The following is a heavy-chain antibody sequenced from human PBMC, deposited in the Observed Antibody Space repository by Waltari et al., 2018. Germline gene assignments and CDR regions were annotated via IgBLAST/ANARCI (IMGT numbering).Heavy chain of an antibody. V-gene: IGHV4-4*01. Sequence: QVQLQESGPGLVKPSGTLSLTCAVSGGSISSSNWWSWVRQPPGKGLEWIGEIYHSGSTNSNPYLKSRVTISVDKSTNQFSLKLSSVTAADTAVYCCARGNLYYYYMDVWGKGTTVTVSS. CDR2: IYHSGST. CDR3: ARGNLYYYYMDV. J-gene: IGHJ6*03. CDR1: GGSISSSNW. D-gene: IGHD1-1*01.